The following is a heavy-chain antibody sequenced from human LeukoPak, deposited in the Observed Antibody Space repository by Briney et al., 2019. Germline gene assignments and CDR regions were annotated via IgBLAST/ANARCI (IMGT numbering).Heavy chain of an antibody. Sequence: TSEPLSLTCAVSGGSISSGGYSGSWIRQPPGKGLEWIGYIYHSGSTYYNPSLKSRVTISVDRSKNQFSLKLSSVTAADTAVYYCARGFDYDILTGYLGPGGWFDPWGQGTLVTVSS. CDR2: IYHSGST. CDR1: GGSISSGGYS. CDR3: ARGFDYDILTGYLGPGGWFDP. D-gene: IGHD3-9*01. V-gene: IGHV4-30-2*01. J-gene: IGHJ5*02.